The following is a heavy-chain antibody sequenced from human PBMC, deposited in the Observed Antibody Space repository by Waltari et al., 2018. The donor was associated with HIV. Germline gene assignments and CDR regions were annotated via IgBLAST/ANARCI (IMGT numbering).Heavy chain of an antibody. D-gene: IGHD6-19*01. CDR1: GGSFSGYY. V-gene: IGHV4-59*01. CDR2: FYYTGTT. CDR3: AREAGGSGWKFDY. Sequence: QVKLQESGPGLVKPSETLSLTCSVSGGSFSGYYWNWIRPTPGKGLEWIGPFYYTGTTNSNPSLMSRVTISGDTSRNQFSLKLSSVTAADTAIYYCAREAGGSGWKFDYWGQGALVTVSS. J-gene: IGHJ4*02.